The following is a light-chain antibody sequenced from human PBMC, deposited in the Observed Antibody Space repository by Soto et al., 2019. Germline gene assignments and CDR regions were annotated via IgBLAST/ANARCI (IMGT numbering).Light chain of an antibody. Sequence: EIVLTQSPATLSVSPGEGATLSCLASQSVRSYLAWYQQKPGQAPRLLIYGASTRATGIPDRFSGSGSGTDFTLTISRLEPEDFATYYCQQSYSTPWTFGQGTKVDI. CDR1: QSVRSY. J-gene: IGKJ1*01. V-gene: IGKV3D-15*01. CDR3: QQSYSTPWT. CDR2: GAS.